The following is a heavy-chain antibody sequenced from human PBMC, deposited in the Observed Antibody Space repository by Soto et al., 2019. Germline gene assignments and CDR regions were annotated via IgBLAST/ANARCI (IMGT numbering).Heavy chain of an antibody. J-gene: IGHJ5*02. D-gene: IGHD3-9*01. V-gene: IGHV1-18*04. Sequence: QVQLVQSGAEVKKPGASVKVSCKASGYTFTSYGISWVRQAPGQGLEWMGWISAYNGNTNYAQKRHGRVTMTTDTSTSTAYMELRSLRSDDTAVYYCARGGRYYDILTGYYRGSGWFDPWGQGTLVTVSS. CDR3: ARGGRYYDILTGYYRGSGWFDP. CDR2: ISAYNGNT. CDR1: GYTFTSYG.